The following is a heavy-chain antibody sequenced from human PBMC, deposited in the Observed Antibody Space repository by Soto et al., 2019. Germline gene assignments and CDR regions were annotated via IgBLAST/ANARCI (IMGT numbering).Heavy chain of an antibody. J-gene: IGHJ4*02. D-gene: IGHD3-22*01. V-gene: IGHV4-38-2*01. CDR2: ISYSAKT. CDR1: GYSITSGFY. CDR3: TRGAGAPWVRFDS. Sequence: SETLSLTCGVSGYSITSGFYWGWVRQSPGKGLEWIGSISYSAKTFYNPSLASRLSIAVDTSKNQFSLRLTSVTAADPALYYCTRGAGAPWVRFDSWGQGTLVTVSS.